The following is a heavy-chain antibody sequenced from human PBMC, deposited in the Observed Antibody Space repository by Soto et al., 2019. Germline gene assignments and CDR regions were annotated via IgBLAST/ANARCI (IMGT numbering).Heavy chain of an antibody. CDR2: VKSKVDGGSI. CDR1: GFTFNGAW. J-gene: IGHJ4*02. V-gene: IGHV3-15*07. CDR3: SADLPDWGAYAFDY. D-gene: IGHD3-16*01. Sequence: EVHLVESGGGSVEPGGSLRLSCTASGFTFNGAWMNWVRQAPGKGLEWVGRVKSKVDGGSIDYSAPVRGRFTISRDDSRGXXXXXXNSLSAEDSAMYYCSADLPDWGAYAFDYWGQGTLVTVSS.